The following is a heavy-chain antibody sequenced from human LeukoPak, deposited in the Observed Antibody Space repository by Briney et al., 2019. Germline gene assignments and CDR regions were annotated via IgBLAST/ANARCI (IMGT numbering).Heavy chain of an antibody. Sequence: PGGSLRLSCAASGFTFSSYGMHWVRQAPGKGLEWVAVIWYDGSNKYYADSVKGRFTISRDNSKTTLYLQMNSLRAEDTAVYYCAREKVGATGNGMDVWGQGTTVTVSS. CDR1: GFTFSSYG. CDR3: AREKVGATGNGMDV. J-gene: IGHJ6*02. CDR2: IWYDGSNK. V-gene: IGHV3-33*01. D-gene: IGHD1-26*01.